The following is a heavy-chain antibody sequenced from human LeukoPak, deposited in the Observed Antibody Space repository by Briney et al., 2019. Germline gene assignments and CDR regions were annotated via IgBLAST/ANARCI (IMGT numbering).Heavy chain of an antibody. CDR1: GYTFTAYY. V-gene: IGHV1-2*02. D-gene: IGHD2-2*01. J-gene: IGHJ4*02. CDR2: INPHSGGT. CDR3: AREIPCSSSSCLDY. Sequence: ASVKVSCKASGYTFTAYYMHWVRQPPGQGLEWMVWINPHSGGTTFAQKFQGRVTMTRDTSITTAHMELSRLTSDDTAMYYCAREIPCSSSSCLDYWGQGTLVTVSS.